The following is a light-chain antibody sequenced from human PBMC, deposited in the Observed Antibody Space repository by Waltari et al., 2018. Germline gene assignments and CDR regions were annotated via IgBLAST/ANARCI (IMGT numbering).Light chain of an antibody. CDR1: SSNIGRKD. CDR2: RNN. Sequence: QSVLTQPPSASGPPGQRVTISWSGSSSNIGRKDGSWYQQLPGTAPKLLISRNNQRPSVVRDRISGSKSGTSASLAISGLRSEDEADYFCAAWDASLLAMVFGGGTKLPVL. J-gene: IGLJ2*01. CDR3: AAWDASLLAMV. V-gene: IGLV1-47*01.